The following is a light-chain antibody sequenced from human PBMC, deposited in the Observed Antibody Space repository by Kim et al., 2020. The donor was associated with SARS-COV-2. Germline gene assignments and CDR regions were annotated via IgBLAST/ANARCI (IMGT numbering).Light chain of an antibody. CDR2: GGA. J-gene: IGKJ4*02. Sequence: SPGGRAALSCRAGRRISSSLAWCQQKPGQPARLLLNGGATGTAGIPAGLSGGGCGAEVATTISSMQSADFAVYYCQQYNNWRPWTFGGGTKVDIK. CDR3: QQYNNWRPWT. CDR1: RRISSS. V-gene: IGKV3-15*01.